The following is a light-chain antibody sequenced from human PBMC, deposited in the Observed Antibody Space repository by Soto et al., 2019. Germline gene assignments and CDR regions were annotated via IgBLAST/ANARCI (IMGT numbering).Light chain of an antibody. CDR1: SSDVGGYNY. CDR2: EVT. CDR3: SSHAGINNVV. V-gene: IGLV2-8*01. Sequence: QSALTQPASVSGSPGQSITISCTGTSSDVGGYNYVSWYQQHPGKAPKLMIYEVTKRPSGVPGRFSGSKSGNTASLTVSGLQAEDEADYYCSSHAGINNVVFGGGTKVTVL. J-gene: IGLJ3*02.